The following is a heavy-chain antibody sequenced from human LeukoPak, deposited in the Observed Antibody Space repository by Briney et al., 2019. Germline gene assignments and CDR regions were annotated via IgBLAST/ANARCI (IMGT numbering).Heavy chain of an antibody. CDR2: ISYDGSNK. CDR3: ARVLHKRNYDGSDYYGY. J-gene: IGHJ4*02. Sequence: GRSLRLSCAASGFTFSSYGMHWVRQAPGKGLEWVAVISYDGSNKYYADSVKGRFTISRDNAKNSLYLQMNSLRADDTAVYYCARVLHKRNYDGSDYYGYWGQGTLVTVSS. V-gene: IGHV3-30*03. CDR1: GFTFSSYG. D-gene: IGHD3-22*01.